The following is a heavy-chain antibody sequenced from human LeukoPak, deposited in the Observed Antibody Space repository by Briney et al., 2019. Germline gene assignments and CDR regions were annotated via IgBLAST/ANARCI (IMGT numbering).Heavy chain of an antibody. V-gene: IGHV3-23*01. CDR3: AKVISSYSGYDSY. J-gene: IGHJ4*02. D-gene: IGHD5-12*01. Sequence: GGSLRLSCAASGISFNNYGMSWVRQAPGKGLEWVSSISSGGHHTYYADSVGGRFTISRDNSKNTLYLQMDSLRAADTAVYYCAKVISSYSGYDSYWGQGTLVTVSS. CDR1: GISFNNYG. CDR2: ISSGGHHT.